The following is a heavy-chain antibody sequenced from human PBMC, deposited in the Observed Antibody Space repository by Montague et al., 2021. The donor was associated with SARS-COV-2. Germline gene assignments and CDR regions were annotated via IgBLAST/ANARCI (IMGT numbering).Heavy chain of an antibody. CDR3: ARGAKCYGFYHPFED. V-gene: IGHV4-61*02. D-gene: IGHD3-16*01. J-gene: IGHJ4*02. CDR2: IWTSGTT. CDR1: DGSINTDTYF. Sequence: TLSLTCTVSDGSINTDTYFWSWIRQPAGKGLEWIGRIWTSGTTKYNPTLKSRVTMSMDTSKKQFSLNVTSVTAADTAVYYCARGAKCYGFYHPFEDWGQGALVTVSS.